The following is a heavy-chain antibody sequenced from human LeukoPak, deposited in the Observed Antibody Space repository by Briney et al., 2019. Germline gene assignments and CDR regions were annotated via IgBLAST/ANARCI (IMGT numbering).Heavy chain of an antibody. Sequence: ASVKVSCKGSGYTFTNYAIHWVRQAPGQRLEWMGWINAGNGNTKYSQKFQGRVTITRDTSASTAYMELSSLRSEDTAVYYCARVVWHGSGWSFDYWGQGTLVTVSS. CDR3: ARVVWHGSGWSFDY. CDR2: INAGNGNT. D-gene: IGHD6-19*01. CDR1: GYTFTNYA. V-gene: IGHV1-3*01. J-gene: IGHJ4*02.